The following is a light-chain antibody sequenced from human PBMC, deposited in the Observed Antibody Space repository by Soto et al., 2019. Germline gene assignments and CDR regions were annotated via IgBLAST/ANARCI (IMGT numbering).Light chain of an antibody. V-gene: IGLV1-40*01. CDR2: GNN. Sequence: QSVLTQPPSVSGAPGQRVTISCTGTSSNIGAGYGVHWYQQLPGAAPKLLIFGNNIRPSGVPDRFSGSRSDTSASLAITGLQAEDEGDYYCQTADTSLSVVFGGGTKLTVL. CDR1: SSNIGAGYG. J-gene: IGLJ2*01. CDR3: QTADTSLSVV.